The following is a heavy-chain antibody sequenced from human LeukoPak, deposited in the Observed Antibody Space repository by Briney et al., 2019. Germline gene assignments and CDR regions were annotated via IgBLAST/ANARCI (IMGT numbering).Heavy chain of an antibody. J-gene: IGHJ4*02. Sequence: TGGSLRLSCAASGFTFSSYAMSGVRQAPGKGLEWVSSISGGGSTFYVDSVKCRFTISRDISKSTLHLQMDSLRVEDTAVYYCAKGRNDYSKFVDYWGQGTLVTVSS. V-gene: IGHV3-23*01. D-gene: IGHD4-11*01. CDR1: GFTFSSYA. CDR3: AKGRNDYSKFVDY. CDR2: ISGGGST.